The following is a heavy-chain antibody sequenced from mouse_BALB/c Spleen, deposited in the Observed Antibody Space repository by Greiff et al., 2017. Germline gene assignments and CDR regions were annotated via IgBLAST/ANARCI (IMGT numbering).Heavy chain of an antibody. Sequence: EVKLMESGGGLVQPGGSRKLSCAASGFTFSDYGMAWVRQAPGKGPEWVAFISNLAYSIYYADTVTGRFTISRENAKNTLYLEMSSLRSEDTAMYYCARDQGYGSSFDYWGQGTTLTVSS. J-gene: IGHJ2*01. CDR1: GFTFSDYG. V-gene: IGHV5-15*02. CDR3: ARDQGYGSSFDY. D-gene: IGHD1-1*01. CDR2: ISNLAYSI.